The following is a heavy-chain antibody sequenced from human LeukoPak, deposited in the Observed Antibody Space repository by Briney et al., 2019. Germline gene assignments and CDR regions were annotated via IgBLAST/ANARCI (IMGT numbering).Heavy chain of an antibody. D-gene: IGHD6-13*01. V-gene: IGHV3-21*01. J-gene: IGHJ4*02. CDR1: GFTFSSYS. CDR2: ISRSSSYI. CDR3: ARMSSPLSIAAAETDY. Sequence: GGSLRLSCAASGFTFSSYSMNWVRQAPGKGLEWVSSISRSSSYIYYADSVKGRFTISRDNAKNSLYLQMNSLRAEDTAVYYCARMSSPLSIAAAETDYWGQGTLVTVSS.